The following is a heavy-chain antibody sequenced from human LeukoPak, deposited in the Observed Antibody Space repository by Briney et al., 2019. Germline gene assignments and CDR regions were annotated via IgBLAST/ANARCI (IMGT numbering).Heavy chain of an antibody. Sequence: GGSLRLSCAASGFTFSSYWMSWVRQAPGKGLEWVANIKQDGSEKYYVDSVKGRFTISRDNAKNSLYLQMNSLRAEDTAVYYCARGNNWNYVHYYYMDVWGKGTTVTVSS. CDR3: ARGNNWNYVHYYYMDV. V-gene: IGHV3-7*01. CDR1: GFTFSSYW. CDR2: IKQDGSEK. J-gene: IGHJ6*03. D-gene: IGHD1-7*01.